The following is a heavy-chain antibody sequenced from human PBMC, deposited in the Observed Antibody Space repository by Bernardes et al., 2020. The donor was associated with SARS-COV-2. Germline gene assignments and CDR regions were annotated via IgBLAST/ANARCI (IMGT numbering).Heavy chain of an antibody. CDR3: ARDLMTTVTTGWFDP. Sequence: SQSLSLTCTVSGGSISSYYWSWTRQPAGKGLEWIGRIYTSGSTNYNPSLKSRVTMSVDTSKNQFSLKLSSVTAADTAVYYCARDLMTTVTTGWFDPWGQGTLVTVSS. CDR2: IYTSGST. J-gene: IGHJ5*02. D-gene: IGHD4-4*01. CDR1: GGSISSYY. V-gene: IGHV4-4*07.